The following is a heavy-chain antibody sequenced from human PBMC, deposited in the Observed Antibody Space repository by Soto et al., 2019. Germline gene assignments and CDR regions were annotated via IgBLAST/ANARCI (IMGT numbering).Heavy chain of an antibody. D-gene: IGHD3-3*01. Sequence: QVQLQESGPGLVKPSQTLSLTCTVSGGSISSGDYYWSWIRQHPGKGLEWIGYIYYSGSTYYNPSVNCRIXLSVDTSKNQFSLKLSSVTAADTAVYYCARWWSGSRQGFDPWGQGTLVTVSS. J-gene: IGHJ5*02. CDR1: GGSISSGDYY. CDR3: ARWWSGSRQGFDP. CDR2: IYYSGST. V-gene: IGHV4-31*03.